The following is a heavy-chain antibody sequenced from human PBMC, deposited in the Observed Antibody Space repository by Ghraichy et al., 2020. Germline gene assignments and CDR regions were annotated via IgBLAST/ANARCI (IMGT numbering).Heavy chain of an antibody. Sequence: QTLSLTCTVSGGSISSSSYYWGWIRQPPGKGLEWIGSIYYSGSTYYNPSLKSRVTISVDTSKNQFSLKLSSVTAADTAVYYCARREGEWLRWVGSDGNWFDPWGQGTLVTVSS. D-gene: IGHD5-12*01. CDR2: IYYSGST. J-gene: IGHJ5*02. CDR3: ARREGEWLRWVGSDGNWFDP. CDR1: GGSISSSSYY. V-gene: IGHV4-39*01.